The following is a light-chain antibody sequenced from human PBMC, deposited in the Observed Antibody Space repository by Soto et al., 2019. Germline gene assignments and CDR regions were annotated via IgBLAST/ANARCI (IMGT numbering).Light chain of an antibody. V-gene: IGLV2-14*01. CDR1: SSDVDGYNY. CDR2: DVS. J-gene: IGLJ1*01. Sequence: QSVLTQPASVSGSPGQSITISCTGTSSDVDGYNYVSWYQQHPGKAPKLMIYDVSNRPSGVSNRFSGSKSGNTASLTISGLQSEYEADYYCSSYTSSSTLLYVFGTGTKVTVL. CDR3: SSYTSSSTLLYV.